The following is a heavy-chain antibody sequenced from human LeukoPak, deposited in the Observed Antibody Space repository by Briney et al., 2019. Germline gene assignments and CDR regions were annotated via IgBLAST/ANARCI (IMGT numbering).Heavy chain of an antibody. CDR3: GKEAPTGFGSLSLDY. Sequence: PGRSLRLSCAASGFTFSSYGMHWVRQAPGKGLEWVAVISYDGSNKYYADSVKGRFTISRDNSKNTLYLQMNSLRAEDTAVYYCGKEAPTGFGSLSLDYWGQGTLVTVSS. V-gene: IGHV3-30*18. D-gene: IGHD3-10*01. CDR1: GFTFSSYG. J-gene: IGHJ4*01. CDR2: ISYDGSNK.